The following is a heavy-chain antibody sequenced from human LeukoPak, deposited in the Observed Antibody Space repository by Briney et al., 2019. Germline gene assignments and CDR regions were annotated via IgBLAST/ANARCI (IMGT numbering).Heavy chain of an antibody. Sequence: GGSLRLSCAASGFTFSDYYMSWIRQAPGKGLEWVSYISSSGSTIYYADSVKGRFTISRDNAKNSLYLQMNSLRAEDTAVYYCVRDRLLAAREPFDYWGQGTLVTVSS. D-gene: IGHD6-6*01. CDR1: GFTFSDYY. CDR3: VRDRLLAAREPFDY. J-gene: IGHJ4*02. CDR2: ISSSGSTI. V-gene: IGHV3-11*01.